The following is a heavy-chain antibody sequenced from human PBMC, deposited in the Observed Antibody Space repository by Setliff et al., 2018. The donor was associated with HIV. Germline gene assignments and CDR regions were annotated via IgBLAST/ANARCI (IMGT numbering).Heavy chain of an antibody. J-gene: IGHJ5*02. Sequence: SETLSLTCAVSNYSISSAYYWGWIRHPPGKGLEWIGCIDASANTYYIPSLKSRATISIDTSKNQLSLKLRSVTAADTAVYYCARIGSGWSVGWFDPWGQGTLVTVSS. CDR2: IDASANT. CDR3: ARIGSGWSVGWFDP. D-gene: IGHD6-13*01. V-gene: IGHV4-38-2*01. CDR1: NYSISSAYY.